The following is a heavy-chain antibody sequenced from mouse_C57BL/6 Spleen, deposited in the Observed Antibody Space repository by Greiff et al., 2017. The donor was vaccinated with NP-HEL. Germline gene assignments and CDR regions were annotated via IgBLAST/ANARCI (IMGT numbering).Heavy chain of an antibody. J-gene: IGHJ3*01. Sequence: QVQLQQPGAELVRPGSSVKLSCKASGYTFTSYWMHWVKQRPIQGLEWIGNIDPSDSETHYNQKFKDKATLTVDKSSSTAYMQLSSLTSEDSAVYYCARAFYYGSSYGWFAYWGQGTLVTVSA. D-gene: IGHD1-1*01. CDR1: GYTFTSYW. CDR2: IDPSDSET. V-gene: IGHV1-52*01. CDR3: ARAFYYGSSYGWFAY.